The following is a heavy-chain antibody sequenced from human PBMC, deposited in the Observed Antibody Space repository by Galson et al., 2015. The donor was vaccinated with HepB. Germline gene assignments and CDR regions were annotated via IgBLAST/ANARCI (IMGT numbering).Heavy chain of an antibody. V-gene: IGHV1-46*01. CDR3: ARSHDFGARQDY. CDR2: IAPGGAST. CDR1: GYIFTSFY. Sequence: SVKVSCKASGYIFTSFYMHWVRQAPGQGLEWMGIIAPGGASTTYAQKFQGRVTMSSDMSTNTVYMELASLRSEDTAAYYCARSHDFGARQDYWGQGTLVTVSS. J-gene: IGHJ4*02. D-gene: IGHD4/OR15-4a*01.